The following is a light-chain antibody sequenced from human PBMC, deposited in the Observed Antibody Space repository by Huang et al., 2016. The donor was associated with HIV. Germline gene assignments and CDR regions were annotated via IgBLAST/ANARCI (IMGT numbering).Light chain of an antibody. V-gene: IGKV4-1*01. J-gene: IGKJ2*01. CDR2: WSS. CDR3: QQYFSTPT. CDR1: QSVLYKSDKRNY. Sequence: IVMTQSPESLSVSLGERATINCKSSQSVLYKSDKRNYVAVYQEKPGQSPKVLIYWSSTRQSVVPDRFRGSGSGTNFTLAIDSFQAEDVALYYCQQYFSTPTFGLGTKLEI.